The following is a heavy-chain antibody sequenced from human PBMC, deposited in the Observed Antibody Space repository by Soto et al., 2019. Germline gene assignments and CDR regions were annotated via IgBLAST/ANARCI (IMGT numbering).Heavy chain of an antibody. V-gene: IGHV4-30-4*01. CDR2: IYYSGST. D-gene: IGHD5-12*01. CDR3: ARGRGYSGYGGYYYYGMDV. Sequence: QVQLQESGPGLVKPSQTLSLTCTVSGGSISSGDYYWSWIRQPPGKGLEWIGYIYYSGSTYYNPSLKSRFNISVDTSKNQFSLKLSSVTAADTAVYYCARGRGYSGYGGYYYYGMDVWGQGTTVTVSS. CDR1: GGSISSGDYY. J-gene: IGHJ6*02.